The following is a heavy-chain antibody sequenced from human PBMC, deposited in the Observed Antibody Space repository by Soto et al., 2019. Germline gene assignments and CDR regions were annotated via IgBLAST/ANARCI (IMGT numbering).Heavy chain of an antibody. CDR1: GYSISSGYY. Sequence: PSETLSLTCAVSGYSISSGYYWGWIRQSPGKGLEWIGSIYHSGSTYYNPSLKSRVTISVDTSKNQFSLKLSSVTAADTAVYYCARAQWGDARFDPWGQGTLVTVSS. CDR3: ARAQWGDARFDP. D-gene: IGHD1-26*01. CDR2: IYHSGST. J-gene: IGHJ5*02. V-gene: IGHV4-38-2*01.